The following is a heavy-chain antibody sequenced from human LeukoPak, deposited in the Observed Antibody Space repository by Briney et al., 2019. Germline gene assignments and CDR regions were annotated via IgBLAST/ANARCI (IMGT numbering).Heavy chain of an antibody. Sequence: ETLSLTCAVYGGSFSGYYWSWIRQPPGKGLEWVSSISASGGSTYYADSVKGRFTISRDNSKNTLYLQMNSLRAEDTAVYYCAKKGNLIRGPHYYNWFDPWGQGTLVTVSS. D-gene: IGHD3-10*01. CDR1: GGSFSGYY. CDR3: AKKGNLIRGPHYYNWFDP. V-gene: IGHV3-23*01. J-gene: IGHJ5*02. CDR2: ISASGGST.